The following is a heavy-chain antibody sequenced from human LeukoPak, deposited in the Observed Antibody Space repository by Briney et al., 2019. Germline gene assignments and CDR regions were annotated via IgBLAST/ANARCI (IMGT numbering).Heavy chain of an antibody. Sequence: GGSLRLSCAASGFTFSSYAMHWVRQAPGKGLEWVAVISYDGSNKHYADSVKGRFTISRDNSKNTLYLQMNSLRAEDTAVYYCARVVNFDWLSPPRYWGQGTLVTVSS. CDR2: ISYDGSNK. CDR3: ARVVNFDWLSPPRY. CDR1: GFTFSSYA. J-gene: IGHJ4*02. D-gene: IGHD3-9*01. V-gene: IGHV3-30-3*01.